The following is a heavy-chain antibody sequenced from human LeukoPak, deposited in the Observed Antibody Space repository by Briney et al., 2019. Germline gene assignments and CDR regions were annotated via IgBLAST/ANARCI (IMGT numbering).Heavy chain of an antibody. V-gene: IGHV3-23*01. D-gene: IGHD3-22*01. CDR1: GFTFSSYA. CDR3: AKDFEITMIVVAWGYYFDY. CDR2: ISGSGGST. J-gene: IGHJ4*02. Sequence: HPGGSLRLSCAASGFTFSSYAMSWVRQAPGKGLEWVSAISGSGGSTYYADSVKGRFTISRDNSKNTLYLQMSSLRAEDTAVYYCAKDFEITMIVVAWGYYFDYWGQGTLVTVSS.